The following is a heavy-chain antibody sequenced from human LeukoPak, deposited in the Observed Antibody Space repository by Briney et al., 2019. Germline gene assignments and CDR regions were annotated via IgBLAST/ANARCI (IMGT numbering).Heavy chain of an antibody. CDR3: ARLKTTVTTWDAFDI. J-gene: IGHJ3*02. D-gene: IGHD4-17*01. Sequence: PGGSLRLSCVASGFTFSSYGIHWVRQAPGKGLEWVAVISYDGSNKYYADSVKGRFTISRDNSKSTLYLQMNSLRAEDTAVYYCARLKTTVTTWDAFDIWGQGTMVTVSS. V-gene: IGHV3-30*03. CDR2: ISYDGSNK. CDR1: GFTFSSYG.